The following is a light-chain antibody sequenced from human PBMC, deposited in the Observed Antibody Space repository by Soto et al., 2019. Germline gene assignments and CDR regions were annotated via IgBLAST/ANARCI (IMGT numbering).Light chain of an antibody. J-gene: IGKJ2*01. CDR3: QQFNDFPYI. CDR2: HAS. V-gene: IGKV1-5*01. CDR1: QSISSW. Sequence: DIQMTQSPSTLSESVGDRVTITCRPSQSISSWLAWYQQKPGKAPKVLIYHASSLETGVTSRFSGSGSGTDFTLTIDSLQPDDFATYFCQQFNDFPYICGQGTKLEI.